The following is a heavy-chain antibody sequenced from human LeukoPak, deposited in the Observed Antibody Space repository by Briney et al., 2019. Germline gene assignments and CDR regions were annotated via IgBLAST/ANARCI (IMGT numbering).Heavy chain of an antibody. CDR1: GFTFTSYS. CDR2: SSSSSSSST. D-gene: IGHD2-2*02. CDR3: ANLGKYCRGFSCYK. V-gene: IGHV3-48*04. Sequence: GGSLRLSCAASGFTFTSYSMHWVRQAPGKGLEWVAYSSSSSSSSTYYADSVKGRFTISRDTAKNSVYLQMNSLRAEDTAVYYCANLGKYCRGFSCYKWGQGTLVTVSS. J-gene: IGHJ4*02.